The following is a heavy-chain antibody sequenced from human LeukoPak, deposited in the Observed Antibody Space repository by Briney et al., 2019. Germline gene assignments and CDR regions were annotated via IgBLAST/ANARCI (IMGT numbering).Heavy chain of an antibody. CDR3: ARDWWPAFDY. D-gene: IGHD2-15*01. Sequence: SQTLSLTCALSGDSVSSNTAGWNWISQSPSRGLEWLGRTFYSNKWYNDYAVSVKSRITINPDTSKNHFPLQLNSVAPEDTAVYYCARDWWPAFDYWGQGTLVTVSS. CDR2: TFYSNKWYN. CDR1: GDSVSSNTAG. V-gene: IGHV6-1*01. J-gene: IGHJ4*02.